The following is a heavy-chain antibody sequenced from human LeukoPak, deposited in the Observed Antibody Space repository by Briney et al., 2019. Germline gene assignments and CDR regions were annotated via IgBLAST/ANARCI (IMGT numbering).Heavy chain of an antibody. D-gene: IGHD3-10*01. CDR2: ISPSSDAI. V-gene: IGHV3-48*04. Sequence: GGSLRLSCAASGFTFSTYSMDWVRQAPGKGLEWVSYISPSSDAIHYADSVKGRFTISRDNAKNSLYLQMNSLRAEDTAVYYCASGYYGSGSSPANYYGMDVWGQGTTVTVSS. J-gene: IGHJ6*02. CDR3: ASGYYGSGSSPANYYGMDV. CDR1: GFTFSTYS.